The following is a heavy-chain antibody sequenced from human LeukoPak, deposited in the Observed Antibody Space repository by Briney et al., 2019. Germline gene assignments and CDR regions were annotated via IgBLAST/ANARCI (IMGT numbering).Heavy chain of an antibody. CDR3: AKEVPRGVAAAGSFDY. CDR2: ITISGKTA. V-gene: IGHV3-23*01. CDR1: GFTFSNYA. D-gene: IGHD6-13*01. J-gene: IGHJ4*02. Sequence: GGSLRLSCLASGFTFSNYAMSWVRQAPGKGLEWVSGITISGKTAYYADSVKGRFTISRDNFKNTLYLQMNSLKDEDTAVYYCAKEVPRGVAAAGSFDYWGQGALVTVSS.